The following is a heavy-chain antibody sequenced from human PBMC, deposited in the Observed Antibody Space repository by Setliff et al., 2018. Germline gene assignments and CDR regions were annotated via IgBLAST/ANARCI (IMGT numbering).Heavy chain of an antibody. CDR3: VRDWYTSGWYEVDN. J-gene: IGHJ4*02. CDR2: IKEDGSQR. Sequence: GGSLRLSCAASGFDFKTHWMDWARQAPGKGLEWVANIKEDGSQRNYVDAVRGRFTVSRDNARNLLYLQMNSLRVEDTAVYYCVRDWYTSGWYEVDNWGQGTLVTVSS. D-gene: IGHD6-19*01. V-gene: IGHV3-7*01. CDR1: GFDFKTHW.